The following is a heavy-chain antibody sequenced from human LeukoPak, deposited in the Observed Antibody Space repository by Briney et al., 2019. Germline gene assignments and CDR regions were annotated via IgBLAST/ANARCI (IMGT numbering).Heavy chain of an antibody. CDR2: IIPILGIA. J-gene: IGHJ6*02. V-gene: IGHV1-69*04. D-gene: IGHD6-6*01. CDR3: ARDWPPSIAARLDGSSYYYGMDV. Sequence: SVKVSCKAFGGTFSSYAISWVRQAPGQGLEWMGRIIPILGIANYAQKFQGRVTITADKSTSTAYMELSSLRSEDTAVYYCARDWPPSIAARLDGSSYYYGMDVWGQGTTVTVSS. CDR1: GGTFSSYA.